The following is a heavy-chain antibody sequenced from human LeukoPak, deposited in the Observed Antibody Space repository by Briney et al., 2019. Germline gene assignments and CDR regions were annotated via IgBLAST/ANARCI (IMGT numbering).Heavy chain of an antibody. D-gene: IGHD3-16*01. CDR1: GFTFSSYS. V-gene: IGHV3-21*01. CDR2: ISSSSSYI. J-gene: IGHJ4*02. CDR3: ARAIPIMNFDY. Sequence: PGGSLRLSCAASGFTFSSYSMNWVRQAPGKGLEWVSSISSSSSYIYYADSVKGRFTISRDNANNSLFLQMDSLRAEDTAVYYCARAIPIMNFDYWDQGILVAVSS.